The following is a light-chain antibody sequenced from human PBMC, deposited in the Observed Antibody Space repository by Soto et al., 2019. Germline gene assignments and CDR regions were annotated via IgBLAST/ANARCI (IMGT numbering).Light chain of an antibody. CDR1: SSNIGAGYD. J-gene: IGLJ2*01. CDR3: QSFDSSLSGGV. CDR2: GNS. Sequence: QSVLTQPPSVSGAPGQRVTISCTGSSSNIGAGYDVHWYQQLPGTAPKLLIYGNSNRPSGVPDRISGSKSGTSASLAISGLQAEDEADYYCQSFDSSLSGGVFGGGTKVTVL. V-gene: IGLV1-40*01.